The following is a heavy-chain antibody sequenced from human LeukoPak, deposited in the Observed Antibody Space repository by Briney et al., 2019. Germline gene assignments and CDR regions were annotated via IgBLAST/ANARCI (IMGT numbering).Heavy chain of an antibody. J-gene: IGHJ4*02. CDR2: IYSGGST. CDR1: GFTFSSYG. V-gene: IGHV3-66*01. CDR3: ARDPSTYYDSSGYYDY. D-gene: IGHD3-22*01. Sequence: PGGSLRLSCAASGFTFSSYGMHWVRQAPGKGLEWVSVIYSGGSTYYADSVKGRFIISRDNSKNTLYLQMNSLRAEDTAVYYCARDPSTYYDSSGYYDYWGQGTLVTVSS.